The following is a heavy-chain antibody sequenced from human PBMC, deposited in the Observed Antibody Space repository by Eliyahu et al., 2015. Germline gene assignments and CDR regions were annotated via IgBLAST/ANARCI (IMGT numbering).Heavy chain of an antibody. CDR1: GXSLSXXRXG. D-gene: IGHD5-18*01. V-gene: IGHV2-26*01. CDR2: IFSNDEK. CDR3: ARMGGRGRGYSYGWAFDI. J-gene: IGHJ3*02. Sequence: QVTLKESGPVLVKPTETLTLTCTVSGXSLSXXRXGVSWXRQPPGXALEWLAHIFSNDEKSYSTXXKSRLTISKDTXKSQVVLTMTNMDPVDTATYYCARMGGRGRGYSYGWAFDIWGQGTMVTVSS.